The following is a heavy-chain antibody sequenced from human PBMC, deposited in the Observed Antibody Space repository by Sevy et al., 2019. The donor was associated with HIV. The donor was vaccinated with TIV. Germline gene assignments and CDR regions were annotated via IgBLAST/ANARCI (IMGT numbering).Heavy chain of an antibody. D-gene: IGHD6-19*01. CDR1: GFTFNTHA. CDR2: LSYDGIIK. V-gene: IGHV3-30*04. J-gene: IGHJ4*02. Sequence: GGSLRLSCAASGFTFNTHAMHWVRQAPGKGLEWVALLSYDGIIKYYADSVKGRLTISRDNSKNTLSLQMNSLGIEDAVVYYCAREGGYTSAWSPGNYWGQGTLVTVSS. CDR3: AREGGYTSAWSPGNY.